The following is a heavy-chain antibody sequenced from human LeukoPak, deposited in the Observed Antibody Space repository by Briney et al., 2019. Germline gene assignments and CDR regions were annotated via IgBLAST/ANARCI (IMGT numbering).Heavy chain of an antibody. CDR1: QFTFSSYW. CDR2: IKQDGSET. D-gene: IGHD6-19*01. CDR3: ARGAAVAGLDY. J-gene: IGHJ4*02. Sequence: GGSLRLSCEASQFTFSSYWMSWVRQAPGKGLEWVASIKQDGSETYYVDSVKGRFTISRDNAKNSLFLQMNSQRVEYSAVYYCARGAAVAGLDYWGQGTQVTVSS. V-gene: IGHV3-7*01.